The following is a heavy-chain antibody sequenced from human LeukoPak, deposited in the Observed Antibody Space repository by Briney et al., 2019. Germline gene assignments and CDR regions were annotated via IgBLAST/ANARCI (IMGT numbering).Heavy chain of an antibody. CDR2: ISAGGGST. CDR1: GFTFSSYA. V-gene: IGHV3-23*01. D-gene: IGHD6-19*01. Sequence: GGSLRLSCAASGFTFSSYAMTWVRQAPGKGLEWVSAISAGGGSTYYADSVKGRFTISRDNSKNTLYLQMNSLRAEDTAVYYCAKEAIYSGGWYSNYWGQGTLVTVSS. CDR3: AKEAIYSGGWYSNY. J-gene: IGHJ4*02.